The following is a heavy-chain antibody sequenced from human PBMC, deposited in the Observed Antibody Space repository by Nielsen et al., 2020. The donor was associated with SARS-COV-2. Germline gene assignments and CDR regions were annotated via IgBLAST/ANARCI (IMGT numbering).Heavy chain of an antibody. CDR2: IFYNGRT. CDR1: GASMRNDY. Sequence: SETLSLTCTVSGASMRNDYWSWIRRPPGKGLEWIGYIFYNGRTNYSPSLKSRVTMSVDTSKKRFSLELTSVTAADTARYYCARGYYTVDYWGQGIEVTVSS. V-gene: IGHV4-59*01. D-gene: IGHD3-3*01. J-gene: IGHJ4*02. CDR3: ARGYYTVDY.